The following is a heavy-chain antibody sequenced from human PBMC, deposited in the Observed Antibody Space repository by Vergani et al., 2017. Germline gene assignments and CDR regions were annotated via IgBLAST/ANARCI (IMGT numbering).Heavy chain of an antibody. CDR1: GFIFSDYY. J-gene: IGHJ5*02. CDR2: ISDGGETK. CDR3: GRKQSPASLMDKPIDI. D-gene: IGHD1/OR15-1a*01. V-gene: IGHV3-11*01. Sequence: LQLLESGGGLVQPGGSLRLSCAASGFIFSDYYMTWIRQTPGKGLEWLAHISDGGETKMYAESLKGRFTVSRDNTKNLLILQMKTLKVDDTATYYCGRKQSPASLMDKPIDIWGQGTLVTVSS.